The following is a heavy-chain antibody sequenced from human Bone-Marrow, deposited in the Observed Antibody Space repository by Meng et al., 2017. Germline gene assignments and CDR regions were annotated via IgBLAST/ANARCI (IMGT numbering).Heavy chain of an antibody. CDR2: IYHSGST. CDR3: ARPQGAARPIWFDL. CDR1: GYSLSSGYY. Sequence: GSRRLSCAVSGYSLSSGYYWGWSRQPPGKGLEWIGSIYHSGSTYYNPSLKSRVTISVDTSKNQFSLKLSSMTAADTAVYYCARPQGAARPIWFDLWGQGTLVTVSS. J-gene: IGHJ5*02. V-gene: IGHV4-38-2*01. D-gene: IGHD6-6*01.